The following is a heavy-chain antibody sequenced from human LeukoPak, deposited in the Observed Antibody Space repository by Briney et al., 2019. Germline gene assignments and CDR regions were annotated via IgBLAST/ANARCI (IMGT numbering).Heavy chain of an antibody. D-gene: IGHD4-17*01. CDR1: GGTFSSYA. Sequence: ASVKVSCKASGGTFSSYAISWVRQAPGQGLEWMGGIIPIFSTANYAQKFQGRVTITADESMSTAYVELSSLRSEDTAVYYCARDMGYGDYTGDAFDIWGQGTMVTVSS. CDR2: IIPIFSTA. CDR3: ARDMGYGDYTGDAFDI. J-gene: IGHJ3*02. V-gene: IGHV1-69*13.